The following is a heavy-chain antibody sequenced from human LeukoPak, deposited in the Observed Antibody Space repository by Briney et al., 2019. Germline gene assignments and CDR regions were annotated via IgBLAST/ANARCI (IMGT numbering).Heavy chain of an antibody. V-gene: IGHV3-23*01. J-gene: IGHJ4*02. D-gene: IGHD2-2*01. CDR2: IGGSGATT. CDR3: AKKRRRVVPSAFDY. Sequence: PGGSLRLSCAASGFSFSAYGMNWVRQAPGKGLEWVSAIGGSGATTYYADSVRGRFTISRDNSKNTLYLLMTSLRADDTAVYYCAKKRRRVVPSAFDYWGQGTLVAVSS. CDR1: GFSFSAYG.